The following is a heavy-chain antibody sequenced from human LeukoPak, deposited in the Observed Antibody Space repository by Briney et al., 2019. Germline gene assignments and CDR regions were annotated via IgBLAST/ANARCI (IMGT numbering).Heavy chain of an antibody. CDR1: GFTFSSYA. CDR2: ISGSGGST. Sequence: GGSLRLSCAASGFTFSSYAMSWVRQAPGKGLEWVSAISGSGGSTYYADSVKGRFTISRDNSKNTLYLQMNSLRAEDTAVYYCARDGSSPVTMIVVNAFDIWGQGTMVTVSS. V-gene: IGHV3-23*01. J-gene: IGHJ3*02. CDR3: ARDGSSPVTMIVVNAFDI. D-gene: IGHD3-22*01.